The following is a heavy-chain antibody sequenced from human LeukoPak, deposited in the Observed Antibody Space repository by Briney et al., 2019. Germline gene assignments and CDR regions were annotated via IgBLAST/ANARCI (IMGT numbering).Heavy chain of an antibody. J-gene: IGHJ5*02. V-gene: IGHV3-30*18. CDR2: ISYDGSNK. D-gene: IGHD1-1*01. Sequence: PGRSLRLSCAASGFTFSSYGMHWVRQAPGKGLEWVAVISYDGSNKYYADSVKGRFTISRDNSKNTLYLQMNSLRAEDTAVYYCAKFSRAGTTFGWLDPWGQGTLVTVSS. CDR3: AKFSRAGTTFGWLDP. CDR1: GFTFSSYG.